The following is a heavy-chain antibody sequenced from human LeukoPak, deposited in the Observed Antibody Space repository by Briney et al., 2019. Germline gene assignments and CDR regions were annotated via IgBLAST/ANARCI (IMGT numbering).Heavy chain of an antibody. V-gene: IGHV1-8*03. J-gene: IGHJ5*02. CDR1: GYTFTSYD. Sequence: ASVKVSCKASGYTFTSYDINWVRQATGQGLEWMGWMNPNSGNTGYAQKFQGRVTITRNTSISTAYMELSSLRSEDTAVYYCARDSVVPAAITWFDPWGQGTLVTVSS. CDR3: ARDSVVPAAITWFDP. D-gene: IGHD2-2*01. CDR2: MNPNSGNT.